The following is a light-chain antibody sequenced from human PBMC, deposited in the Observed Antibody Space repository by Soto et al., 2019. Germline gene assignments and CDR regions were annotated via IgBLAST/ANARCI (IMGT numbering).Light chain of an antibody. J-gene: IGLJ2*01. CDR1: SSDVGGFNY. CDR2: DVT. CDR3: RSYTSSRPVV. Sequence: QSALTQPASVSGSPGQSITISCTGTSSDVGGFNYVSWYQQHPGKVPKLIIYDVTDRPSGISYRFSGSKSGNTASLTLSGLQAEEGALYYRRSYTSSRPVVFGRGTKVTVL. V-gene: IGLV2-14*03.